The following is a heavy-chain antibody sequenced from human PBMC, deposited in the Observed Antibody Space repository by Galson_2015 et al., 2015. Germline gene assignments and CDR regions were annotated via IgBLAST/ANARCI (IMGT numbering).Heavy chain of an antibody. CDR1: GFTVTSDY. D-gene: IGHD2-8*02. J-gene: IGHJ5*01. Sequence: PLRLSCAASGFTVTSDYMTWVRQAPGKGLEWDSVIYSDIFYADSVKGRFSISRDSSKNTVYIQMNSLRAEDTAIYYCASNGATGGFNYLSPWGQGTRVTVSS. CDR2: IYSDI. CDR3: ASNGATGGFNYLSP. V-gene: IGHV3-53*01.